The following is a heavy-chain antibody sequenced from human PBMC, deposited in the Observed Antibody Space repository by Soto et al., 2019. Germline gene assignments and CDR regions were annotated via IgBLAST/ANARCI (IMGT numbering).Heavy chain of an antibody. V-gene: IGHV1-69*12. J-gene: IGHJ5*02. CDR3: ARRNYDFWSGYHSLGCFDP. Sequence: QVQLVQSGAEVKKPGSSVKVSCKASGGTFSSYAISWVRQAPGQGLEWMGGIIPIFGTANYAQKFQGRVTVTADESTSTAYMELSSLRSEDTAVYYCARRNYDFWSGYHSLGCFDPWGQGTLVTVSS. D-gene: IGHD3-3*01. CDR1: GGTFSSYA. CDR2: IIPIFGTA.